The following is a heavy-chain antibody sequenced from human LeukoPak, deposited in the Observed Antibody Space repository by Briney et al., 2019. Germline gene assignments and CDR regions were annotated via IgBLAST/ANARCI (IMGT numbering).Heavy chain of an antibody. J-gene: IGHJ4*02. CDR3: ASEASRLIKWELELNLSYYFDY. V-gene: IGHV3-11*04. D-gene: IGHD1-7*01. Sequence: GGSLRLSCAASGFTFSDFYMSWIRQAPGKGLEWVSYISSSGSTIYYADSVKGRFTISRDNAKNALYLQMNSLRAEDTGVYYCASEASRLIKWELELNLSYYFDYWGQGTLVTVSS. CDR2: ISSSGSTI. CDR1: GFTFSDFY.